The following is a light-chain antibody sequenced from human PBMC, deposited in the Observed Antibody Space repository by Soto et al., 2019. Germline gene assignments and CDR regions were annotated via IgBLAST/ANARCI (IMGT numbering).Light chain of an antibody. CDR2: EVS. CDR1: SSDVGGYNY. V-gene: IGLV2-8*01. Sequence: QSALTQPPSASGSPGQSVTISCTGTSSDVGGYNYVSWYQQHPGKAPKLMISEVSKRPSGVPDRFSGSKSANTASLTVSGLESEYEADYYCSSFAGNNNLVLGEGTK. CDR3: SSFAGNNNLV. J-gene: IGLJ2*01.